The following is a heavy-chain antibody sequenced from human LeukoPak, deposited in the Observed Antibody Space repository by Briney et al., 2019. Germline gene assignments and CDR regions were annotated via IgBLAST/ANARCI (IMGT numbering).Heavy chain of an antibody. V-gene: IGHV1-2*06. D-gene: IGHD3-3*01. CDR3: ARGRDFWSGYLNWFDP. CDR1: GYTFTGYY. J-gene: IGHJ5*02. CDR2: ITPNSGGT. Sequence: GASVKVSCKASGYTFTGYYMHWVRQAPGQGLEWMGRITPNSGGTNYAQKFQGRVTMTRDTSISTAYMELSRLRSEDTAVYYCARGRDFWSGYLNWFDPWGQGTLVTVSS.